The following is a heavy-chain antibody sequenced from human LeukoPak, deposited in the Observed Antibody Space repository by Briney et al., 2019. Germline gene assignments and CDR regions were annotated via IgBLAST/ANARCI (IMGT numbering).Heavy chain of an antibody. CDR1: GFTFSTYD. V-gene: IGHV3-30*02. D-gene: IGHD6-6*01. J-gene: IGHJ4*02. CDR2: IRYDGRNE. Sequence: GGSLRLSCAASGFTFSTYDMHWVRQAPGRGLEWVAFIRYDGRNEYYADSVKGRFTISRDNAKNTLYLQMNSLRPEDTAVYYCAKKHSGSSFYFEYWGQGTRVTVSS. CDR3: AKKHSGSSFYFEY.